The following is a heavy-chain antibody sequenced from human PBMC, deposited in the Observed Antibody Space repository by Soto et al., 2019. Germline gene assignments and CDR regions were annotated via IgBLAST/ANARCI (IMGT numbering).Heavy chain of an antibody. Sequence: GGSLRLSCAASGFTFSSYAMSWVRQAPGKGLEWVSAISGSGGSTYYADSVKGRFTISRDNSKNTLYLQMNSLRAEDTAVYYCAKLGRLLLWFGELKAPFDYWGQGTLVTVSS. D-gene: IGHD3-10*01. CDR1: GFTFSSYA. CDR3: AKLGRLLLWFGELKAPFDY. CDR2: ISGSGGST. V-gene: IGHV3-23*01. J-gene: IGHJ4*02.